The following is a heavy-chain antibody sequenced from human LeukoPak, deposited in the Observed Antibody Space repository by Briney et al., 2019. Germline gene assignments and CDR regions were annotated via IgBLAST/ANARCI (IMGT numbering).Heavy chain of an antibody. D-gene: IGHD4-17*01. J-gene: IGHJ3*02. CDR3: ARHLSGDDI. CDR2: IYSGGST. V-gene: IGHV3-53*01. Sequence: PGGALRLSCAASGFTLSSNHMRRGRQAPGEGLEWVSIIYSGGSTYYADSVKGRFTISRDNSKNTLYLQMNSLRAEDTAVYYCARHLSGDDIWGQGTMVTVSS. CDR1: GFTLSSNH.